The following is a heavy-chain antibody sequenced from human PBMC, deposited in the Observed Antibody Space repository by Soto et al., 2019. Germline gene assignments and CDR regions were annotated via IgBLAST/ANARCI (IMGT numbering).Heavy chain of an antibody. CDR1: GGSISSSSYY. CDR3: ARHNNGGYVLTLFDY. D-gene: IGHD5-12*01. V-gene: IGHV4-39*01. J-gene: IGHJ4*02. CDR2: IYYSGST. Sequence: PSETLSLTCTVCGGSISSSSYYWGWIRQPPGKGLEWIGSIYYSGSTHYNPSLKSRVTISVDTSKNQFSLKLSSVTAADTAVYYCARHNNGGYVLTLFDYWGQGTLVTVSS.